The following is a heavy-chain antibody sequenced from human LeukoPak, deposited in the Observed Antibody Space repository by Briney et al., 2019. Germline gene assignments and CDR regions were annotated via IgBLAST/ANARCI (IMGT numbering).Heavy chain of an antibody. V-gene: IGHV3-23*01. CDR2: ISGGGGST. D-gene: IGHD2-2*01. CDR3: AKQRVVVVPAAMSHDY. CDR1: GFTFSSYA. J-gene: IGHJ4*02. Sequence: PGGSLRLSCAASGFTFSSYAMSWVRQAPGKGLEWVSAISGGGGSTYYADSVKGRFAISRDNSKNTLYLQMNSLRAEDTAVYYCAKQRVVVVPAAMSHDYWGQGTLVTVSS.